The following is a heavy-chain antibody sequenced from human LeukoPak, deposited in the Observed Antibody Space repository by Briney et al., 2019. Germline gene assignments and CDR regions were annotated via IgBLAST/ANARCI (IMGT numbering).Heavy chain of an antibody. D-gene: IGHD1-1*01. CDR2: IKQDGSEK. V-gene: IGHV3-7*01. J-gene: IGHJ4*02. CDR1: GFTFSNAW. CDR3: ARATRGRDY. Sequence: GGSLRLSCAASGFTFSNAWMSWVRQAPGKGLEWVANIKQDGSEKYYVDSVKGRFTISRDNAENSLYLQMNSLRVEDTAVYYCARATRGRDYWGQGTLVTVSS.